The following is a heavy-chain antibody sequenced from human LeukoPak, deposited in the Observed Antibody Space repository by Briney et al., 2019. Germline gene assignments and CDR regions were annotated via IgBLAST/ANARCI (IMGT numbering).Heavy chain of an antibody. CDR1: GFTFSNAW. D-gene: IGHD3-16*02. CDR3: TTSLEGVWGSYRYPRLVY. Sequence: GGSLRLSCAASGFTFSNAWMSWVRQAPGQGREWVGRIKSKTDGGTTDYAAPVKGRFTISRDDSKNTLYLQMNSLKTEDTAVYYCTTSLEGVWGSYRYPRLVYWGQGTLVTVSS. J-gene: IGHJ4*02. CDR2: IKSKTDGGTT. V-gene: IGHV3-15*01.